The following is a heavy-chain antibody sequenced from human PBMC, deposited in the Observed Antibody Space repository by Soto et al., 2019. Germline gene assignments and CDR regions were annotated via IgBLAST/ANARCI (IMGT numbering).Heavy chain of an antibody. CDR3: SKDPRAAAVSTHAGLQR. D-gene: IGHD6-13*01. V-gene: IGHV3-23*01. J-gene: IGHJ1*01. CDR1: GFSFSTYA. CDR2: ISADSDKT. Sequence: GGSLRLSCAASGFSFSTYAMSWVRQAPGGGLEWVAAISADSDKTYYRDSVKGRFTISRDNSKNTLFLQMNTLRAEDTAAYYCSKDPRAAAVSTHAGLQRWGEAILVSVSS.